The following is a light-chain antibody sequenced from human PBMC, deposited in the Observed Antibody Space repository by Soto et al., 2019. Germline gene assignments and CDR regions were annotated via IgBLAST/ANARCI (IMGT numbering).Light chain of an antibody. J-gene: IGKJ1*01. CDR2: GAS. CDR3: QQRSPSALST. V-gene: IGKV3-11*01. Sequence: EIVLTQSPVTLSLSPGDRATLSCRASQSIGNYLAWFHQKPGQTPRLLIYGASNRATGIPARFSASGSGTDFTLTSSSLEPEDFEVYDCQQRSPSALSTFGQGPKVEFK. CDR1: QSIGNY.